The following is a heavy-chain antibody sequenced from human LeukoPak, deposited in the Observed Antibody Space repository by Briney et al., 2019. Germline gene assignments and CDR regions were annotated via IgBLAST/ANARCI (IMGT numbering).Heavy chain of an antibody. V-gene: IGHV1-69*05. Sequence: GASVKVSCKASGGTFSSYAISWVRQAPGQGLEWMGGIIPIFGTANYAQKFQGRVTITTDESTSTAYMELSSLRSEDTAVYYCARGTVWFGELSLWGQGTLVTVSS. D-gene: IGHD3-10*01. CDR1: GGTFSSYA. CDR3: ARGTVWFGELSL. CDR2: IIPIFGTA. J-gene: IGHJ4*02.